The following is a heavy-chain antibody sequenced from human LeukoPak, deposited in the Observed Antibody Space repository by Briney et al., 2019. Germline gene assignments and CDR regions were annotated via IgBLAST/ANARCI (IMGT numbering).Heavy chain of an antibody. J-gene: IGHJ4*02. D-gene: IGHD6-13*01. V-gene: IGHV1-69*01. CDR1: GGTFTIYA. CDR2: IIPIFGTA. Sequence: ASVTVSCMASGGTFTIYAISWVRQAPGQGLECVGGIIPIFGTANYAQKFQGRVTITADESTSTACMELSSLRSEDTAVYYCARMLSRAAADTYFDYWGQGTLVTVSS. CDR3: ARMLSRAAADTYFDY.